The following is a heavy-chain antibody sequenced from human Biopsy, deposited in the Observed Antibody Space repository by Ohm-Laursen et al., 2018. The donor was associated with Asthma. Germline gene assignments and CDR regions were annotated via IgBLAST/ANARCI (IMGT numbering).Heavy chain of an antibody. CDR1: GYPFTDYY. D-gene: IGHD3-16*01. CDR2: IDPNSGGT. J-gene: IGHJ2*01. CDR3: ARIKIRIGAGTDRYFDL. Sequence: ASVKVSCNASGYPFTDYYVHWVRQAPGQGLEWMGRIDPNSGGTNYAQKFLGRVTMTRDTSVNTAFMVLSRLRSDDTAVYYCARIKIRIGAGTDRYFDLWGRGTLVTVSS. V-gene: IGHV1-2*06.